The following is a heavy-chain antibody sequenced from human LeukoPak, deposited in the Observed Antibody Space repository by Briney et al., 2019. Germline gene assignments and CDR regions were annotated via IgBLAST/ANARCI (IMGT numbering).Heavy chain of an antibody. D-gene: IGHD3-3*01. V-gene: IGHV3-23*01. CDR1: RFTFSSYV. CDR3: AKSRVFGVDFDVDY. Sequence: GGSLRLSCAASRFTFSSYVMKWVRQVPGKGLEWVSGLNWNGASTGYADSVKGRFTISRDNSKNTLYLQMNSLRAEDTAVYYCAKSRVFGVDFDVDYWGQGTLVTVSS. J-gene: IGHJ4*02. CDR2: LNWNGAST.